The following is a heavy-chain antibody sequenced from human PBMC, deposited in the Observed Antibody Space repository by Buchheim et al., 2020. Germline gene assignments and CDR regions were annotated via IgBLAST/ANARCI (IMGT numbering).Heavy chain of an antibody. CDR2: IWFVENFR. J-gene: IGHJ4*02. V-gene: IGHV3-33*01. CDR1: GFAFSHYG. Sequence: QVQLVESGGGVVQPGRSLRLSCATSGFAFSHYGMHWVRQAPGKALEWVAVIWFVENFRAYADSVKGRFTISRDNSNNTLYLEMNSLRVEDTAVYYCGRDADFWGQGT. CDR3: GRDADF.